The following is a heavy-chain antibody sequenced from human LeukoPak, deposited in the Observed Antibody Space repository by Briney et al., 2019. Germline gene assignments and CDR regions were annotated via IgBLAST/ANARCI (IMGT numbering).Heavy chain of an antibody. CDR2: IYHSGST. J-gene: IGHJ4*02. CDR1: GYSISSGYY. V-gene: IGHV4-38-2*02. D-gene: IGHD6-13*01. Sequence: PSETLSLTCTVSGYSISSGYYWGWIRQPPGKGLEWIGSIYHSGSTYYNPSLKSRVTISVATSKNQFSLKLSSVTAADTAVYYCASLLTYSSSPFDYWGQGTLVTVSS. CDR3: ASLLTYSSSPFDY.